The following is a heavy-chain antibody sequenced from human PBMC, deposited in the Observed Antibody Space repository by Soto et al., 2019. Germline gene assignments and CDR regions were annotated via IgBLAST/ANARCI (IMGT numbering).Heavy chain of an antibody. V-gene: IGHV3-33*01. CDR3: ARDNQLPPYSGMDV. Sequence: QVQLVESGGGVVQPGRSLRLSCAASGFTFSSYGMHWVRQAPGKGLEWVAVIWYDGSNKYYADSVKGRFTISRDNSKNTLYLQMNSLRAEDTAVYYCARDNQLPPYSGMDVWGQGTTVTVSS. D-gene: IGHD2-2*01. CDR2: IWYDGSNK. CDR1: GFTFSSYG. J-gene: IGHJ6*02.